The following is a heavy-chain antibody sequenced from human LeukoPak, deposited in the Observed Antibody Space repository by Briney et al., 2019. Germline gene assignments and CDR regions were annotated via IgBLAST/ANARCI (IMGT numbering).Heavy chain of an antibody. J-gene: IGHJ4*02. D-gene: IGHD3-3*01. CDR1: LCSVTSSG. CDR3: ARVDSPVSYYDFWSCYTSQFDY. V-gene: IGHV1-18*01. CDR2: ISASNGNT. Sequence: ASVKVSRMPSLCSVTSSGIRGVRPAPRRGGEWMGWISASNGNTDYAKKLQGRVTMTTDTSTSTAYMELRRLRSDDTAVYYCARVDSPVSYYDFWSCYTSQFDYWGQGTLVTVSS.